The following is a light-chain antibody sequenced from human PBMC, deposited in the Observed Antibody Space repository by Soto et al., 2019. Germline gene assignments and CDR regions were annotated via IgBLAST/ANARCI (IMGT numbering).Light chain of an antibody. Sequence: EIVLTQSPATLSLSPGERATLSCRASQSVRTYLAWYQQKPGQAPRLLIYDAYNRATGIPARFSGSGSGTDFTLTISSLEPEDFAVYYCQQRSNWPPLTFGQGTRLEIK. CDR2: DAY. CDR1: QSVRTY. V-gene: IGKV3-11*01. J-gene: IGKJ5*01. CDR3: QQRSNWPPLT.